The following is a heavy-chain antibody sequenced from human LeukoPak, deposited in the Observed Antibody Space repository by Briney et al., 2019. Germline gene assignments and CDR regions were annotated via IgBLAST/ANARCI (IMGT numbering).Heavy chain of an antibody. CDR2: VNPNTGGT. CDR3: ARDSYGGNWSLGY. J-gene: IGHJ4*02. CDR1: GFTFTGYY. D-gene: IGHD4-23*01. V-gene: IGHV1-2*02. Sequence: ASMELSCKASGFTFTGYYFHWVRQAPGQGLEWMGWVNPNTGGTNYAQMFQGRVTMTRDTSISTAYMELSRLTSDDTAVYYCARDSYGGNWSLGYWGQGTLVTVSS.